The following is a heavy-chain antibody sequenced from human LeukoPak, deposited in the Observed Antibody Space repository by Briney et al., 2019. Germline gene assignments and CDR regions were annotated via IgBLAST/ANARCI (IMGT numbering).Heavy chain of an antibody. J-gene: IGHJ5*02. CDR1: AYSISDGWV. V-gene: IGHV4-38-2*02. CDR2: IYRSGTT. CDR3: SRLSHVAGAPKVSWFDP. D-gene: IGHD1-26*01. Sequence: PSGTLSLTCTVSAYSISDGWVRGMIRQPPGKGLEWIGSIYRSGTTYYNPSLKSRVPMSVDTSNNQFSLKLTAVTAADTAMYYCSRLSHVAGAPKVSWFDPWGQGTLVTVSS.